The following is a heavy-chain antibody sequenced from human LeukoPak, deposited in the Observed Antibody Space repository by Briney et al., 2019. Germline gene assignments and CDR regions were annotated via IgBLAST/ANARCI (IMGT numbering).Heavy chain of an antibody. CDR3: AKDLHGAFDY. CDR1: GFSFSIYG. D-gene: IGHD3-10*01. CDR2: ISANGINT. J-gene: IGHJ4*02. Sequence: GGTLRLSCAASGFSFSIYGMSWVRQAPGKGLHWLSAISANGINTYYADSVKGRFTISRDNSKNTLYLHMHSLRADDTALYYCAKDLHGAFDYWGQGILVTVSS. V-gene: IGHV3-23*01.